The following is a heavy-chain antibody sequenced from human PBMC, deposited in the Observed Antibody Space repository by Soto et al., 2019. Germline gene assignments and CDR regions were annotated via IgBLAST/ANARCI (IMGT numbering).Heavy chain of an antibody. Sequence: QVQLVQSGAEVKKPGASVKVSCKASGYTFTSYAMHWVRQAPGQRLEWMGWINAGNGNTKYSQKFQGRVTITRDTSASTAYMELSSLRSEDTAVYYCARDISTAMVPRWAGMDVWGQGTTVTVSS. CDR1: GYTFTSYA. V-gene: IGHV1-3*01. D-gene: IGHD5-18*01. CDR3: ARDISTAMVPRWAGMDV. J-gene: IGHJ6*02. CDR2: INAGNGNT.